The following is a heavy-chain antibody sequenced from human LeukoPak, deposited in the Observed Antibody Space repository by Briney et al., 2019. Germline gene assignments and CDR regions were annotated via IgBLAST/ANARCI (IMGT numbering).Heavy chain of an antibody. J-gene: IGHJ6*03. Sequence: GASVKVSCKASGYTFTSYGISWVRQAPGQGLEWMGWISAYNGNTNYAQKLQGRVTMTRDMSTSTVYMELSSLRSEDTAVYYCAEDSYYYDSGGYYPSTVYYMDVWGKGTTVTVSS. V-gene: IGHV1-18*01. CDR3: AEDSYYYDSGGYYPSTVYYMDV. D-gene: IGHD3-22*01. CDR1: GYTFTSYG. CDR2: ISAYNGNT.